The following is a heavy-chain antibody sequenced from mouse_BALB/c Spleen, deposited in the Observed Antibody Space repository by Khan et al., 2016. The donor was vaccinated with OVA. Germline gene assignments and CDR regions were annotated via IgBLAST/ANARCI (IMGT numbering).Heavy chain of an antibody. CDR1: GYTFTSYY. D-gene: IGHD1-1*02. CDR2: INPSNGGT. Sequence: QVQLQQPGAELVKPGASVKLSCKASGYTFTSYYIYWVKQRPGQGLEWIGGINPSNGGTYFNEKFESKATLTVAKSSSTAFMQDSSLTSEDSAVYYCTRSGWAAFAYWGQGTLVTVSA. V-gene: IGHV1S81*02. J-gene: IGHJ3*01. CDR3: TRSGWAAFAY.